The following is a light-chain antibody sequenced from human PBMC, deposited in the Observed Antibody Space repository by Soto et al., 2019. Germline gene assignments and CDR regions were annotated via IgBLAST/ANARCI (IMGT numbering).Light chain of an antibody. CDR1: QSVGGW. V-gene: IGKV1-5*03. Sequence: DIQMTQSPSTLSASAGDRVTITCRASQSVGGWLAWYQQKPGKAPRLLIYEASVLQNGVPSRFSGSGSGTEFTLAIDSLQPDDFATYYCQEHNSYIPTFGPGTKVDI. CDR2: EAS. J-gene: IGKJ1*01. CDR3: QEHNSYIPT.